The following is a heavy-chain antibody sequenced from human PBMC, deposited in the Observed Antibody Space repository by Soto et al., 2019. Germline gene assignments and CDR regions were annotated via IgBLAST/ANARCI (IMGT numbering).Heavy chain of an antibody. CDR1: GYSFTSYW. V-gene: IGHV5-51*01. Sequence: ESLKISCKGSGYSFTSYWIGWVRQMPGKGLEWMGIIYPGDSDTRYSPSFQGQVTISADKSISTAYLQWSSLKASDTAMYYCARREYYDSSGYFIPHYYFDYWGQGTLVTVSS. D-gene: IGHD3-22*01. CDR2: IYPGDSDT. CDR3: ARREYYDSSGYFIPHYYFDY. J-gene: IGHJ4*02.